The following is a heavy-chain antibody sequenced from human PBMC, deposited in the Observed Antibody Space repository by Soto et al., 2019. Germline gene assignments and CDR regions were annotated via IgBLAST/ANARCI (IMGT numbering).Heavy chain of an antibody. CDR2: TYYRSRWYN. J-gene: IGHJ6*03. CDR3: AGTSSLQSYYMDV. CDR1: GDSVSSNSAA. Sequence: PSQTLSLTCVISGDSVSSNSAAWNWIRQSPSRGLEWLGRTYYRSRWYNDYAVSVRSRITVNADTSKNQFSLHLNSVTPEDTAVYYCAGTSSLQSYYMDVWDKGTTVTLSS. V-gene: IGHV6-1*01. D-gene: IGHD1-7*01.